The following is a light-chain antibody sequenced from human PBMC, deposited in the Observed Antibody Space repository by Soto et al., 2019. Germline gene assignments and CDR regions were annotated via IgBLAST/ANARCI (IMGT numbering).Light chain of an antibody. CDR3: QQRSAWPFT. V-gene: IGKV3-15*01. CDR1: QSVRSN. Sequence: EILMTQSPATLSVSPGERATLSCRASQSVRSNLAWYQQKPGQAPRLLIFGATTRATGMPARFSGSGSGTEFTLTISSLQSEDFALYYCQQRSAWPFTFGGGTSVLIK. J-gene: IGKJ4*01. CDR2: GAT.